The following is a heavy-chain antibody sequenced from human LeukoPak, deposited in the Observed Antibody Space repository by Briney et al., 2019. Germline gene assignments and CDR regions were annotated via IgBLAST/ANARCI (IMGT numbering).Heavy chain of an antibody. CDR2: LYYTGST. V-gene: IGHV4-59*01. D-gene: IGHD5-24*01. Sequence: SETLSLTCTVSGGSISFYYWSWIRQPPGKGLEWIGYLYYTGSTNYNPSLKSRVTTSVDTSKNQFSLKLSSVTAADTAVYYCARGRDGYNPWGQGTLVTVSS. J-gene: IGHJ5*02. CDR3: ARGRDGYNP. CDR1: GGSISFYY.